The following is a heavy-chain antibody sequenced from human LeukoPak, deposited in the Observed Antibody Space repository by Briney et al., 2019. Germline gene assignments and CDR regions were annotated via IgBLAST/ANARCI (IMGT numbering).Heavy chain of an antibody. CDR1: GYTFTSYD. CDR2: MNSNSGNT. J-gene: IGHJ6*02. CDR3: ARGIGMLFDWPLDYYYYYGMDV. V-gene: IGHV1-8*01. D-gene: IGHD3-9*01. Sequence: ASVKVSCKASGYTFTSYDINWVRQATGQGLEWMGWMNSNSGNTGYAQKFQGRVTMTRNTSISTAYMELSSLRSEDTAVYYCARGIGMLFDWPLDYYYYYGMDVWGQGTTVTVSS.